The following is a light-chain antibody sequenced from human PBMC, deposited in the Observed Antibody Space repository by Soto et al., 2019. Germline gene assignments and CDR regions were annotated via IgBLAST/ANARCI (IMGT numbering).Light chain of an antibody. CDR3: QQRSNWPIT. CDR2: DAS. J-gene: IGKJ5*01. CDR1: HSVSSD. Sequence: TQSPATLAGSLRERSTLSCRASHSVSSDLAWYQQKPGQAPRLLIYDASNRATGIPARFSGSGSGTDFTLTISSLEPEDFAVYYCQQRSNWPITFGQGTRLEIK. V-gene: IGKV3-11*01.